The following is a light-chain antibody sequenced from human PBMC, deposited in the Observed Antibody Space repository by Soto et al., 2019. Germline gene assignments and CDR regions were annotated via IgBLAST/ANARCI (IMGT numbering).Light chain of an antibody. CDR1: QSVSSN. V-gene: IGKV3-15*01. CDR2: GAS. Sequence: EIVMTQSPATLSVSPGERATLSCRASQSVSSNLAWYQQKPGQAPRLLIYGASTRATGIPARFSGSGSGTEFTLTISSLRSEDFAVYYCQQYNNWPWTVGQGTKVEIQ. CDR3: QQYNNWPWT. J-gene: IGKJ1*01.